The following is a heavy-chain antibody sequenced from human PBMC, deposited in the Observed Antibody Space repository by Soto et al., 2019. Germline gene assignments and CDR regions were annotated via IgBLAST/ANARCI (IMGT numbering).Heavy chain of an antibody. CDR1: GFSVSGYG. Sequence: QVQLVESGGGVVQPGTSLRLSCAASGFSVSGYGMHWVRKAPGKGLEWVAVISYDGINKHYADSVKGRFTISRDNSKSTLYLQMTSLRPEDTAVYYCAKVLVRYYFYYGLDVWGQGTTVTVSS. CDR2: ISYDGINK. J-gene: IGHJ6*02. CDR3: AKVLVRYYFYYGLDV. V-gene: IGHV3-30*18. D-gene: IGHD3-3*01.